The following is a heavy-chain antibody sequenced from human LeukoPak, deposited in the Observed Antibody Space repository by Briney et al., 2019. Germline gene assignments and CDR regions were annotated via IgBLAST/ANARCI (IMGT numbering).Heavy chain of an antibody. V-gene: IGHV1-2*02. CDR1: GYTFTGYY. J-gene: IGHJ3*02. CDR3: AREATTMVRGANAFDI. D-gene: IGHD3-10*01. Sequence: ASVKVSCKASGYTFTGYYMHWVRQAPGQGLEWMGCINPNSGGTNYAQKFQGRVTMTRDTSISTAYMELSSLRSEDTAVYYCAREATTMVRGANAFDIWGQGTMVTVSS. CDR2: INPNSGGT.